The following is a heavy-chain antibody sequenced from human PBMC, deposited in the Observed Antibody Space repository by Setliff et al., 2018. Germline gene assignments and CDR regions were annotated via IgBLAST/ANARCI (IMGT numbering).Heavy chain of an antibody. CDR1: GYSISSGYY. CDR2: IYRTGST. D-gene: IGHD2-15*01. CDR3: SRQSVRGLADKKWFDP. V-gene: IGHV4-38-2*01. J-gene: IGHJ5*02. Sequence: PSETLSLTCGVSGYSISSGYYWGWIRQPPGKGLEWIGSIYRTGSTHYNPSFKSRVTMSVDTSKNQFSLKLSSVPAADTAVYYCSRQSVRGLADKKWFDPWGQGTLVTVSS.